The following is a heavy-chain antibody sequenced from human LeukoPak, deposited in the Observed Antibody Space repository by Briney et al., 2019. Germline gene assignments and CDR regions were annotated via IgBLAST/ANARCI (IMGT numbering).Heavy chain of an antibody. V-gene: IGHV6-1*01. Sequence: QTLSLTCAISGDSVSRHDLTWDWVRQSPSRGLEWLGRTFYRSKWYNDYAVSVKSRITVSPDTSKNQFSLHLNSVTPEDTAVYYCVRSYDWVFDYWGQGTRVTVSS. CDR3: VRSYDWVFDY. CDR2: TFYRSKWYN. CDR1: GDSVSRHDLT. D-gene: IGHD1-1*01. J-gene: IGHJ4*02.